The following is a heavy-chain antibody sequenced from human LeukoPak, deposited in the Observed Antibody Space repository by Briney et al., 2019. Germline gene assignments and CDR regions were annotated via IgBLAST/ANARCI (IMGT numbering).Heavy chain of an antibody. CDR2: IKQDGSVE. J-gene: IGHJ4*02. CDR3: ARWAGVTDY. Sequence: GGSLRLSCAASGFTFENYWMSWVRQAPGKGPEWVANIKQDGSVEHYLDSVKGRFNISRDNANNSLILQMNSLRVEDTAVYYCARWAGVTDYWGQEALVTVSS. D-gene: IGHD5-18*01. CDR1: GFTFENYW. V-gene: IGHV3-7*01.